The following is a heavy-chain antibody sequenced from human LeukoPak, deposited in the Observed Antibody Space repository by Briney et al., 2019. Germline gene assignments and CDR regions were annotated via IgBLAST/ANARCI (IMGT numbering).Heavy chain of an antibody. D-gene: IGHD4-11*01. J-gene: IGHJ6*03. Sequence: GGSLRLSCAASGFTFSSYSMNWVRQAPGKGLEWVSSISSSSSYIYYADSVKGRFTISRDNAKNSLYLQMNSLRAEDTAVYYCAKAGVDYIYYYYYMDVWGKGTTVTVSS. CDR3: AKAGVDYIYYYYYMDV. V-gene: IGHV3-21*04. CDR2: ISSSSSYI. CDR1: GFTFSSYS.